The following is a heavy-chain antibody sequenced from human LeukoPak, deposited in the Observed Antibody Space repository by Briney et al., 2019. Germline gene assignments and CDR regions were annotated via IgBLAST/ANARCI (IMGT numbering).Heavy chain of an antibody. D-gene: IGHD1-26*01. CDR3: AKDSERYSGSSYLDY. CDR2: INHSGST. CDR1: GGSFSGYY. Sequence: SETLSLTCAVYGGSFSGYYWSWIRQPPGKGLEWIGEINHSGSTNYNPSLKSRVTISVDTSKNQFSLKLSSVTAADTAVYYCAKDSERYSGSSYLDYWGQGTLVTVSS. J-gene: IGHJ4*02. V-gene: IGHV4-34*01.